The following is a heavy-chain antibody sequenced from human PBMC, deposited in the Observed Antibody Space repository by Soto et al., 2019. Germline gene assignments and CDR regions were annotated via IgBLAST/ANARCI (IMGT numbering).Heavy chain of an antibody. J-gene: IGHJ4*02. CDR3: ARGHPATTPFGY. V-gene: IGHV4-34*01. CDR1: GGSFSGYY. D-gene: IGHD1-1*01. Sequence: SDTLSLTCAVYGGSFSGYYWSWIRQPPGKGLEWIGEINHSGSTNYNPSLKSRVTISVDTSKNQFSLKLSSVTAADTAVYYCARGHPATTPFGYWGQGTLVTVSS. CDR2: INHSGST.